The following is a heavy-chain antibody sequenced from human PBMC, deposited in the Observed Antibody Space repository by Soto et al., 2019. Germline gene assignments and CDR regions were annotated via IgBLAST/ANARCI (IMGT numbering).Heavy chain of an antibody. J-gene: IGHJ6*02. D-gene: IGHD6-13*01. V-gene: IGHV1-3*01. CDR1: GYTFTSYA. CDR3: ARGRAQQLGYYYGMDA. CDR2: INAGNGNT. Sequence: AASVKVSCKASGYTFTSYAMHWVRQAPGQRLEWMGWINAGNGNTKYSQKFQGRVTITRDTSASTAYMELSSLRSEDTAVYYCARGRAQQLGYYYGMDAWGQGTTVTVSS.